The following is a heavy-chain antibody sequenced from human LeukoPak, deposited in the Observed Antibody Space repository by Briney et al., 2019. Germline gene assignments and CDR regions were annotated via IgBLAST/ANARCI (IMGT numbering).Heavy chain of an antibody. CDR3: ARAGLLWFGELLGEFDY. J-gene: IGHJ4*02. Sequence: ASVKVSCKASGYTFTSYGISWVRQAPGQGLEWMGWISAYNGNTNYAQKLQGRVTMTTDTSTSTAYMELRSLRSDDTAVYYCARAGLLWFGELLGEFDYWGQGTLVTVSS. V-gene: IGHV1-18*01. D-gene: IGHD3-10*01. CDR2: ISAYNGNT. CDR1: GYTFTSYG.